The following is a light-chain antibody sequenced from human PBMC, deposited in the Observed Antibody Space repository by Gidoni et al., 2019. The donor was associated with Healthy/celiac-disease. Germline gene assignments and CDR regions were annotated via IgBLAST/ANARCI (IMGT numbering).Light chain of an antibody. J-gene: IGKJ4*01. Sequence: PGERATLSCWASQSVSSYLAWYQQKPGQAPRLLIYDASNRATGIPARFSGSGSGTDFTLTISSLEPEDFAVYYCQQRSNWLTFGGGTKVEIK. CDR2: DAS. CDR1: QSVSSY. CDR3: QQRSNWLT. V-gene: IGKV3-11*01.